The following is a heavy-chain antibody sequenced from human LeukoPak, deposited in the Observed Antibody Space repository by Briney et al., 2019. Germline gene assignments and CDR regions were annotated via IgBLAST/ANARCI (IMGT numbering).Heavy chain of an antibody. CDR1: GYTFTSYS. Sequence: EASVKVSCKASGYTFTSYSMHWVRQAPGQGLEWVGIINPRDGGISYAQRLQGRITVTMDTSTSTVYMELSSLRSEDTAVYYCSTGGPDYWGQGTLVTVSS. D-gene: IGHD5-12*01. CDR3: STGGPDY. V-gene: IGHV1-46*03. CDR2: INPRDGGI. J-gene: IGHJ4*02.